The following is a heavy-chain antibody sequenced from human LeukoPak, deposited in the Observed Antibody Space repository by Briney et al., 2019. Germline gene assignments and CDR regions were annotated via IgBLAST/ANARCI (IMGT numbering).Heavy chain of an antibody. CDR3: ARGKCISTSCYVNWFGP. CDR2: NYHTGCT. Sequence: PSPIRSFTAAVSGGSISSGGYSWSWVRQPPGKGLERIGYNYHTGCTYYNPSLKSRVTMSVAGSKNQFSLKLSSVTAADTAVYYCARGKCISTSCYVNWFGPWGQGTLVTVSS. D-gene: IGHD2-2*01. CDR1: GGSISSGGYS. J-gene: IGHJ5*02. V-gene: IGHV4-30-2*01.